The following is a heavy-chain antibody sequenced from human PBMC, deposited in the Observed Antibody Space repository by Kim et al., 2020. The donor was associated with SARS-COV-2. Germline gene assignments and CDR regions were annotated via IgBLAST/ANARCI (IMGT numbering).Heavy chain of an antibody. D-gene: IGHD3-9*01. CDR3: ARGSTVGRYDILTALDY. V-gene: IGHV1-69*04. Sequence: SVKVSCKASGGTFSSYAISWVRQAPGQGLEWMGRIIPILGIANYAQKFQGRVTITADKSTSTAYMELSSLRSEDTAVYYCARGSTVGRYDILTALDYWGQGTLVTVSS. CDR1: GGTFSSYA. J-gene: IGHJ4*02. CDR2: IIPILGIA.